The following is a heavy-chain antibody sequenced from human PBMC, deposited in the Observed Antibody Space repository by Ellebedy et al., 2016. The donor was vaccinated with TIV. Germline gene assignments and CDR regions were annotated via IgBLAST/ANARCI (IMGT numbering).Heavy chain of an antibody. D-gene: IGHD1-14*01. CDR1: GASTSSTNHY. V-gene: IGHV4-39*07. J-gene: IGHJ4*02. Sequence: SETLSLTXAVSGASTSSTNHYWGWIRQPPGKGLEWIGSVSSGGSTNYNPSLRSRLYISIDPSLRQSSLKLTSVTAADTAVYFCASYKGDDLYFDSWGQGTLVTVSS. CDR3: ASYKGDDLYFDS. CDR2: VSSGGST.